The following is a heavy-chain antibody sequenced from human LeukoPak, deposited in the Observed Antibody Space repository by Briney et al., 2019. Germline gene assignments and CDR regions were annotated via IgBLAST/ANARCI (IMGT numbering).Heavy chain of an antibody. CDR1: GFTFSSYS. V-gene: IGHV3-21*01. CDR3: ERESTEIVLMVYAEEEGFDY. Sequence: GGSLRLSCAASGFTFSSYSMNWVRQAPGKGLEWVSSISSRSSYIYYADSVKGRFTISRDNAKNSLYLQMNSLRAEDTAVYYCERESTEIVLMVYAEEEGFDYWGQGTLVTVSS. D-gene: IGHD2-8*01. J-gene: IGHJ4*02. CDR2: ISSRSSYI.